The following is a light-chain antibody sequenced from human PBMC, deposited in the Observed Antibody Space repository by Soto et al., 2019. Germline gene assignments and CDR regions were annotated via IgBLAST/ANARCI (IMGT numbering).Light chain of an antibody. CDR3: CSYAGSSTSVV. CDR2: EGS. Sequence: QSALTQPASVSGSPGQSITISCTGTSSDVGSYNLVSWYQQHPGKAPKLMIYEGSKRPSGVSNRFSGSKSGNTASLTISGLQAEDEADYSCCSYAGSSTSVVFGGGTKLT. V-gene: IGLV2-23*01. CDR1: SSDVGSYNL. J-gene: IGLJ2*01.